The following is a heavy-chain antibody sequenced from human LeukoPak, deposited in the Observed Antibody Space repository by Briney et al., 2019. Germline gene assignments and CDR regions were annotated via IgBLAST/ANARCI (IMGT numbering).Heavy chain of an antibody. CDR2: INPNSGGT. V-gene: IGHV1-2*06. CDR3: ARVSESSGWYSFRDY. D-gene: IGHD6-19*01. J-gene: IGHJ4*02. Sequence: SVKVSCKASGYTFTGYYMHWVRQAPGQGLEWMGRINPNSGGTNYAQKFQGRVTMTRDTSISTAYMELSRLRSDDTAVYYCARVSESSGWYSFRDYWGQGTLVTVSS. CDR1: GYTFTGYY.